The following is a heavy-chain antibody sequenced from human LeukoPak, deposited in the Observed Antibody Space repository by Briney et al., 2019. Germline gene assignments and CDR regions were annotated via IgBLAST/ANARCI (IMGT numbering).Heavy chain of an antibody. V-gene: IGHV1-2*02. CDR2: INPNSGGT. D-gene: IGHD6-13*01. CDR3: ARVSIAAAGPYYYYYGMDV. Sequence: GASVKVSCEASGYTFTGYYMHWVRQAPGQGLEWMGWINPNSGGTNYAQKFQGRVTMTRDTSISTAYMELSRLRSDDTAVYYCARVSIAAAGPYYYYYGMDVWGQGTTVTVSS. J-gene: IGHJ6*02. CDR1: GYTFTGYY.